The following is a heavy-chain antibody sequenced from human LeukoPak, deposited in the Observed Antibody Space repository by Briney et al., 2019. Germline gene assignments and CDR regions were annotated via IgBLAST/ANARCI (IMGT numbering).Heavy chain of an antibody. CDR2: INPNSGGT. V-gene: IGHV1-2*02. CDR1: GYTFTSYG. CDR3: AISLLWFGGAYYFDS. Sequence: ASVKVSCKASGYTFTSYGISWVRQPPGQGLEWMGWINPNSGGTKSAQKFQGRVAMTRDTSTTTAYMELNSVRSDDTAVYYCAISLLWFGGAYYFDSWGQGTLVTVSS. J-gene: IGHJ4*02. D-gene: IGHD3-10*01.